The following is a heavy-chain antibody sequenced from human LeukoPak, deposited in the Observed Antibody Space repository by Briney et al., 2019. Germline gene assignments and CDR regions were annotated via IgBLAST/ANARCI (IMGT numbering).Heavy chain of an antibody. J-gene: IGHJ4*02. CDR3: ARARAATGDY. D-gene: IGHD2-15*01. V-gene: IGHV1-2*02. Sequence: ASVKVSCKASGYTFTGYYMHWVRQAPGQGLEWMGWINPNSGGTNFAQKFQGRVTMTRDTSISTAYMELSSLISDDTAVYYCARARAATGDYWGQGTLVTVSS. CDR2: INPNSGGT. CDR1: GYTFTGYY.